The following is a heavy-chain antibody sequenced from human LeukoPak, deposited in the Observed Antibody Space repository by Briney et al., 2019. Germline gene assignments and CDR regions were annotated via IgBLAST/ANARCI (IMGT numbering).Heavy chain of an antibody. D-gene: IGHD2-21*02. CDR3: ARVAGGDWYYFDL. CDR1: GYTFTNYY. Sequence: ASVKVSCKASGYTFTNYYIHWVRQAPGQGLEWMGIINPAGGSTGYAQKFQGRVTMTRDTSISAAYMELDRLGSDDTAVYYCARVAGGDWYYFDLWGQGSLVTVSS. V-gene: IGHV1-46*01. CDR2: INPAGGST. J-gene: IGHJ4*02.